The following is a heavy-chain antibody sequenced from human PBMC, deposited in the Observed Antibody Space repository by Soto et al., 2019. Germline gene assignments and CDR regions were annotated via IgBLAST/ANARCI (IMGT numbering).Heavy chain of an antibody. J-gene: IGHJ6*02. CDR1: GGDFNSYT. V-gene: IGHV1-69*02. CDR2: IIPILDGA. CDR3: AQLWFGELWHGMDV. Sequence: QLVQSRAEVKKPGSSVKVSCKASGGDFNSYTISWVRQAPGPGPEWMGTIIPILDGAKIAQKFQGRVTITADKSTSTVYMELRSLRSDDTAIYCCAQLWFGELWHGMDVWGQATTVTVSS. D-gene: IGHD3-10*01.